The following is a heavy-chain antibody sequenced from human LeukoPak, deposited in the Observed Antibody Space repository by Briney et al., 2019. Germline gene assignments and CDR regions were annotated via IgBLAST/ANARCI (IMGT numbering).Heavy chain of an antibody. CDR1: GYTFTTYY. V-gene: IGHV1-2*02. Sequence: ASVKVSCKSSGYTFTTYYIHWVRQAPGQGLEWMGWVNPDSGGTNYAQNFQGRVTLTRDTPISTAYMELSSLRSDDTAVYYCARETGRDGYKDLDYWGQGTLVTVSS. CDR3: ARETGRDGYKDLDY. CDR2: VNPDSGGT. J-gene: IGHJ4*02. D-gene: IGHD5-24*01.